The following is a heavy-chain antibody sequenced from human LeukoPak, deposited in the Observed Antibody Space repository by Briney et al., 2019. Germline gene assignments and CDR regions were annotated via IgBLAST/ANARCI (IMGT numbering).Heavy chain of an antibody. CDR2: IWYDGSKR. Sequence: TGGSLRLSCAASGFIFSSYGMHWVRQAPGKGLEWVALIWYDGSKRSYADSVKSRFTISRDNSKNTLYMQMNSLRVEDTAVYYCARDRAYAYFDYWGQGTLVTVSS. CDR3: ARDRAYAYFDY. CDR1: GFIFSSYG. V-gene: IGHV3-33*01. D-gene: IGHD2-21*01. J-gene: IGHJ4*02.